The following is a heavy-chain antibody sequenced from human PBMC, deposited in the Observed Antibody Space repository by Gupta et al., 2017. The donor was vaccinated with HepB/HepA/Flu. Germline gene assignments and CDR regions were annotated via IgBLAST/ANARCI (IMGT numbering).Heavy chain of an antibody. CDR3: ARVGIYSSSWYLDY. D-gene: IGHD6-13*01. Sequence: QVQLQQWGAGLLKPSATLSLTCAVYGGSFSGYYWSWIRQPPGKGLAWIGEINHSGSTNYNPSLKSRVTISVDTSKNQFSLKLSSVTAADTAVYYCARVGIYSSSWYLDYWGQGTLVTVSS. CDR1: GGSFSGYY. V-gene: IGHV4-34*01. J-gene: IGHJ4*02. CDR2: INHSGST.